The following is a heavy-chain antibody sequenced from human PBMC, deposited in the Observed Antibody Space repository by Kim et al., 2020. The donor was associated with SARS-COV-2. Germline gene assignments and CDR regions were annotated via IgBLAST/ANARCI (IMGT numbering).Heavy chain of an antibody. V-gene: IGHV3-7*03. CDR1: GFTFSAYW. CDR3: ARALLSSEGY. CDR2: IKQDGSEK. J-gene: IGHJ4*02. Sequence: GGSLRLSCAASGFTFSAYWMIWVRQAPGKGLEGVANIKQDGSEKNYVDSVKGRFTISRDNAKNSLYLHMNNLSVEDTAVYYCARALLSSEGYWGQGVLVTVSS. D-gene: IGHD3-10*01.